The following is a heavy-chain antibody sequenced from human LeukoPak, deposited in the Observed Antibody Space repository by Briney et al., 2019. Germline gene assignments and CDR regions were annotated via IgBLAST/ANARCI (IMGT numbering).Heavy chain of an antibody. V-gene: IGHV3-9*01. Sequence: GGSLRLSCAASGFTFDDYAMHWVRQAPGKGLEWVSGISWNSGSIGYADSVKGRFTISRDNAKNSLYLRMNSLRAEDTALYYCAKDRGRRWLQFDYWGQGTLVTVSS. D-gene: IGHD5-24*01. CDR3: AKDRGRRWLQFDY. CDR1: GFTFDDYA. CDR2: ISWNSGSI. J-gene: IGHJ4*02.